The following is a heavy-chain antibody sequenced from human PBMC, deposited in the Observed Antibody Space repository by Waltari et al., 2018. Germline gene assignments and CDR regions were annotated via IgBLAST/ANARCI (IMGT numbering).Heavy chain of an antibody. CDR3: ARVWSDGAFDI. D-gene: IGHD3-3*01. Sequence: QVQLVQSGAEVKKPGASVKVSCKASGYTFTSYYMHWVRQAPGQGLEWMGIINPSGGSTSYAQKFQGRVNMTRDTSTSTVYMELSSLRSEDTAVYYCARVWSDGAFDIWGQGTMVTVSS. V-gene: IGHV1-46*01. J-gene: IGHJ3*02. CDR2: INPSGGST. CDR1: GYTFTSYY.